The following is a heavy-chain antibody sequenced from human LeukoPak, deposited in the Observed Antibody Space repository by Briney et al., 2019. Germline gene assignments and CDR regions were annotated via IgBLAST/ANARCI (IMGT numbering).Heavy chain of an antibody. CDR1: GGSISSGGYY. CDR2: IYYTGST. J-gene: IGHJ4*02. Sequence: PSETLSLTCTVSGGSISSGGYYWTWIRQHPGKGLEWIGYIYYTGSTNYSPSLKSRVTILVDTSKNQFSLKLTSVTAADTAVYYCARTRAGGTFDSWGQGTLVTVSS. D-gene: IGHD2-15*01. V-gene: IGHV4-61*08. CDR3: ARTRAGGTFDS.